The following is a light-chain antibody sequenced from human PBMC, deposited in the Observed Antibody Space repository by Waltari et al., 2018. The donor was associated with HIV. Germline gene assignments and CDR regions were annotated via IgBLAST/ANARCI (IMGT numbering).Light chain of an antibody. CDR1: SSNIGSNT. CDR2: RDG. V-gene: IGLV1-44*01. J-gene: IGLJ3*02. Sequence: QSVLNQSPSASGTPGQRVIISCSGSSSNIGSNTVTWYQQFPGTAPKLLFYRDGQRPSGVPERFSGSKSATSGSLAISGLRSEDEAEYYCATWDDSLNAWVFGGGTKLTVL. CDR3: ATWDDSLNAWV.